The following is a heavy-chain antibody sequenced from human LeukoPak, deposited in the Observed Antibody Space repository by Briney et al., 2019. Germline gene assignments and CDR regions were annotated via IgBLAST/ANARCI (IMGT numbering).Heavy chain of an antibody. CDR1: GFTVTGYY. D-gene: IGHD5-18*01. CDR3: TRGRPEGSGYSYGSHDY. CDR2: INPNSGAT. J-gene: IGHJ4*02. Sequence: GASVKVSCKASGFTVTGYYMHWVRQAPGQGLEWMGWINPNSGATNYAQKFQGRVTMTRDTSISTVYMELSRLRSDDTAVYYCTRGRPEGSGYSYGSHDYWGQGTLVTVSS. V-gene: IGHV1-2*02.